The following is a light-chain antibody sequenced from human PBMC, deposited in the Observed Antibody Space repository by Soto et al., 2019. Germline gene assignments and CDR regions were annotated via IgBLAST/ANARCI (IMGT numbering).Light chain of an antibody. CDR3: QQYHRHWT. CDR1: QSISTS. J-gene: IGKJ1*01. V-gene: IGKV1-5*01. CDR2: DAS. Sequence: DIQMTQYPSTLSASVGDRVTITSRASQSISTSLAWYQQKPGKAPKLLIYDASSLESGVPSRFSGSGSGTEFALTISGLLPDDFATYFCQQYHRHWTFGQGTKVDIK.